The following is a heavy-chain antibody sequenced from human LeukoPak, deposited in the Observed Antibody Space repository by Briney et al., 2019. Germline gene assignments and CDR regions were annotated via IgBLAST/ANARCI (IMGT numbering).Heavy chain of an antibody. CDR1: GYSFSSYW. CDR2: IYPGDSNT. J-gene: IGHJ4*02. D-gene: IGHD4-23*01. V-gene: IGHV5-51*01. CDR3: ARQDGGLDY. Sequence: GESMKISCKGSGYSFSSYWIGWVRQMPGKGLEWMGIIYPGDSNTRYSPSFQGDVTISADKFVSTAFLQWDSLKASDTAIYYCARQDGGLDYWGQGTLVTVSS.